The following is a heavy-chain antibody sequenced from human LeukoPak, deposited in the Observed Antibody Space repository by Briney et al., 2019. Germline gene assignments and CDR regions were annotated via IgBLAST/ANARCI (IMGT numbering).Heavy chain of an antibody. Sequence: GGSVRLSCAASGFTFSTYSMNWVRQAPGKGLEWVSYISSSSVTIYYADSVKGRFTISRDNAKNSLYLQMNSLRAEDTAVYYCARGGLSSAASFDYGGQGTLVTVSS. D-gene: IGHD6-19*01. CDR3: ARGGLSSAASFDY. J-gene: IGHJ4*02. CDR1: GFTFSTYS. CDR2: ISSSSVTI. V-gene: IGHV3-48*01.